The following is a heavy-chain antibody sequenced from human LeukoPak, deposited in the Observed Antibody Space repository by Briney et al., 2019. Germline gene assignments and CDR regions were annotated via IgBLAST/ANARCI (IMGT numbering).Heavy chain of an antibody. CDR1: GFTFSSYA. J-gene: IGHJ4*02. Sequence: PGGSLRLSCAASGFTFSSYAMTWVRQAPGKGLEWVSIIGGSGDSPYYADSVKGRFTISRDNSKNTLFLQMNSLRAEDTALYYCAKSNGDDFWSGYDYWGQGTLVTASS. CDR2: IGGSGDSP. D-gene: IGHD3-3*01. V-gene: IGHV3-23*01. CDR3: AKSNGDDFWSGYDY.